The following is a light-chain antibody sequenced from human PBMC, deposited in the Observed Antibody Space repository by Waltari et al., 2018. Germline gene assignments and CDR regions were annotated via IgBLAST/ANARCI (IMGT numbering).Light chain of an antibody. CDR2: LGS. V-gene: IGKV2-28*01. J-gene: IGKJ2*01. CDR3: MQALQTPFT. Sequence: DIVMTQSPLSLPVTPGEPASVSCRSSQSLLHSNGYTYLDWYLQKPGQSPQLLIYLGSDRASGVPDRFSGSGSGTDFTLKISRVEAEDVGVYYCMQALQTPFTFGQGTKLEIK. CDR1: QSLLHSNGYTY.